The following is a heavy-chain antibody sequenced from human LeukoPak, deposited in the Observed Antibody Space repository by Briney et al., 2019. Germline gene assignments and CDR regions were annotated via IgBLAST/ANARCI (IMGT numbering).Heavy chain of an antibody. V-gene: IGHV3-48*03. CDR3: AREYSNSPRGYDY. CDR2: ISSRGSTI. D-gene: IGHD6-13*01. Sequence: GGSLRLSCAASGFIFSSYEMNWVRQAPGKGLEWVSYISSRGSTIYYADSVRGRFTISRDNAKNSLYLQMNSLRAEDTAVYYCAREYSNSPRGYDYWGQGTLSPSPQ. J-gene: IGHJ4*02. CDR1: GFIFSSYE.